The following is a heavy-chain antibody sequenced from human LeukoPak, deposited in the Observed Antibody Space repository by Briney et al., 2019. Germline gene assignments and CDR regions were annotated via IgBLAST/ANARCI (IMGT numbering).Heavy chain of an antibody. Sequence: GGSLRLSCAASGFTFSYAWMNWVRQAPGKGQEWVASITQDGSDHYYVDYVNGRFPISRDNAKDSLYLQMSSLRVEDTAVYYCVRGRPYWGQGTLVSVSS. J-gene: IGHJ4*02. V-gene: IGHV3-7*05. CDR2: ITQDGSDH. CDR1: GFTFSYAW. CDR3: VRGRPY.